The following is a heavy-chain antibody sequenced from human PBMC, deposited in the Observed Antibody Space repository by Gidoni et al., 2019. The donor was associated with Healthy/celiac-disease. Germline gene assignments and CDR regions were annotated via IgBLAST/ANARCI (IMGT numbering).Heavy chain of an antibody. CDR3: ARHTSGSYTPFDY. J-gene: IGHJ4*02. CDR1: GGSISSYY. V-gene: IGHV4-59*08. D-gene: IGHD1-26*01. Sequence: QVQLQESGPGLVKPLETLSPTCTVSGGSISSYYWSWIRQPPGKGLEWIGYIYYSGSTNYNPSLKSRVTISVDTSKNQFSLKLSSVTAADTAVYYCARHTSGSYTPFDYWGQGTLVTVSS. CDR2: IYYSGST.